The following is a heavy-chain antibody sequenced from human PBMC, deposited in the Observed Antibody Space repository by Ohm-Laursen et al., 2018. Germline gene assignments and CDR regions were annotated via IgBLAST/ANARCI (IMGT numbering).Heavy chain of an antibody. CDR2: INTEDQT. D-gene: IGHD1-14*01. Sequence: SLRLSCAASGFTFSGYAMSWVRQGPEKGLEWVSVINTEDQTFYLNSVKGRFSISRDNSKNTVYLQTNSLRVEDTAVYYCARGIVRGVTGPDYWGQGTLVTVSS. J-gene: IGHJ4*02. V-gene: IGHV3-66*01. CDR3: ARGIVRGVTGPDY. CDR1: GFTFSGYA.